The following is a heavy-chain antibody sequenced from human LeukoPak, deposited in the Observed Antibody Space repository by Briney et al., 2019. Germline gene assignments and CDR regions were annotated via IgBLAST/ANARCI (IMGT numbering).Heavy chain of an antibody. J-gene: IGHJ4*02. D-gene: IGHD3-3*01. CDR3: ARDLSSYDFWSGSFDY. CDR1: GFTFSSYA. V-gene: IGHV3-30-3*01. Sequence: GGSLRLSCAASGFTFSSYAMRWVRQAPGKGLEWVAVISYDGSNKYYADSVKGRFTISRDNSKNTLYLQMSSLRAEDTAVYYCARDLSSYDFWSGSFDYWGQGTLGTVSS. CDR2: ISYDGSNK.